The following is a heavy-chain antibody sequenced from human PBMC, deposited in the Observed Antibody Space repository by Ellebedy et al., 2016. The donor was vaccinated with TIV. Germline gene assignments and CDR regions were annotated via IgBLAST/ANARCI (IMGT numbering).Heavy chain of an antibody. D-gene: IGHD1-7*01. CDR2: ISGSGGST. Sequence: GESLKISXAASGFTFSSYAMSWVRQAPGKGLEWVSAISGSGGSTYYADSVKGRFTISRDNSKNTLYLQMNSLRAEDTAVYYCAKVTGTVTYWGQGTLVTVSS. V-gene: IGHV3-23*01. CDR1: GFTFSSYA. J-gene: IGHJ4*02. CDR3: AKVTGTVTY.